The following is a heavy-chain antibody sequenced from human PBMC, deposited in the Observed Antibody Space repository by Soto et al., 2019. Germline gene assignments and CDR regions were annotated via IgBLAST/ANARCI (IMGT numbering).Heavy chain of an antibody. CDR2: IWFDGTNK. D-gene: IGHD3-10*01. CDR1: GFTFSSYG. V-gene: IGHV3-33*06. Sequence: QVQLVESGGGMVQPGRSLRLSCAASGFTFSSYGMHWVRQAPGKGLEWVAVIWFDGTNKYYADSVKGRFSISRDNSKNTLFLQMNSLRAEDTAVYYCAKDRRDYYGSGGADYFQHLGQGTLVTVSS. CDR3: AKDRRDYYGSGGADYFQH. J-gene: IGHJ1*01.